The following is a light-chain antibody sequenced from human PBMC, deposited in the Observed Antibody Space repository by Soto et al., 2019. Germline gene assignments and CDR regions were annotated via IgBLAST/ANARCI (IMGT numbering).Light chain of an antibody. CDR3: QQSYSTPPT. J-gene: IGKJ1*01. Sequence: DIQMTQSPSSLSASVGDRVNITCRASQTVSSYLNWYQQKPGTVPKLLIYATSNLQSGVPSRFSGSGSGTDFTLTISSLQPEDFATYYCQQSYSTPPTFGQGTKV. V-gene: IGKV1-39*01. CDR2: ATS. CDR1: QTVSSY.